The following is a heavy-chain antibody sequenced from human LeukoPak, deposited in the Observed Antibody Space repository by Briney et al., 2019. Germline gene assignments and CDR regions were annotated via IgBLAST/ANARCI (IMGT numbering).Heavy chain of an antibody. CDR1: GFTFSSYA. Sequence: PGGSLRLSCAVSGFTFSSYAMSWVRQAPGKGLEWVSGISGSGGSTYYADSVKGRFTISRDNSKNTLYLQMNSLRAEDTAVYYCARERLGAVAPYYYYGMDVWGQGTTVTVSS. V-gene: IGHV3-23*01. J-gene: IGHJ6*02. D-gene: IGHD6-19*01. CDR3: ARERLGAVAPYYYYGMDV. CDR2: ISGSGGST.